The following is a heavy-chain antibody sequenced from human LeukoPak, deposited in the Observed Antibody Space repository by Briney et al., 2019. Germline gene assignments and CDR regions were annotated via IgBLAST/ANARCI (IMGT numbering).Heavy chain of an antibody. J-gene: IGHJ4*02. V-gene: IGHV3-21*04. CDR2: ISSSSSYI. CDR1: GFTFSSYS. CDR3: ARVGTIAAAGTVDY. Sequence: PGGSLRLSCAASGFTFSSYSMNWVRQAPGKGLEWVSSISSSSSYIYYTDSVKGRFTISRDNAKNSLYLQTNSLRAEDTAVYYCARVGTIAAAGTVDYWGQGTLVTVSS. D-gene: IGHD6-13*01.